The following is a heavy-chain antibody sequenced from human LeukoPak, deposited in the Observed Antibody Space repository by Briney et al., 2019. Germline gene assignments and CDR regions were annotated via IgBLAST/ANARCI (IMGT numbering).Heavy chain of an antibody. J-gene: IGHJ6*03. D-gene: IGHD3-3*01. CDR1: GYTFTSYG. V-gene: IGHV1-18*01. CDR3: ARDSVLRFSDMGPNYHYFMDV. Sequence: ASVKVSCKASGYTFTSYGISWVRQAPGQGLEWMGWISTYNGNTNYAQKLQGRVTMTTDTSTTTAYMELRSLRSDDTAVYYCARDSVLRFSDMGPNYHYFMDVWGKGTTVTVSS. CDR2: ISTYNGNT.